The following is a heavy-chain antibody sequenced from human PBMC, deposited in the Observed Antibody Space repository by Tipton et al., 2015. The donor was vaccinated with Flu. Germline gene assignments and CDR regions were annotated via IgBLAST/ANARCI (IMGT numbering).Heavy chain of an antibody. Sequence: TLSLTCSVTGDSIGSPYFWGWIRQPPGKGLEWIGNVHQAGTTYYSPSLRGRITITVDRPKNHFSLKLTSVTAADTAVYYCATTTYFYGSGSHDYWGQGTLVTVSS. CDR1: GDSIGSPYF. CDR3: ATTTYFYGSGSHDY. J-gene: IGHJ4*02. D-gene: IGHD3-10*01. CDR2: VHQAGTT. V-gene: IGHV4-38-2*01.